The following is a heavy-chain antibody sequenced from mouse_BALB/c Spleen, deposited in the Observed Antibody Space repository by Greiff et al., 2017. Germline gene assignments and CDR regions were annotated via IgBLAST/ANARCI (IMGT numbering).Heavy chain of an antibody. CDR3: ARSGLYYGNFWYFDV. D-gene: IGHD2-1*01. Sequence: EVKLVESGGGLVQPGGSRKLSCAASGFTFSSFGMHWVRQAPEKGLEWVAYISSGSSTIYYADTVKGRFTISRDNPKNTLFLQMTSLRSEDTAMYYCARSGLYYGNFWYFDVWGAGTTVTVSS. CDR2: ISSGSSTI. V-gene: IGHV5-17*02. CDR1: GFTFSSFG. J-gene: IGHJ1*01.